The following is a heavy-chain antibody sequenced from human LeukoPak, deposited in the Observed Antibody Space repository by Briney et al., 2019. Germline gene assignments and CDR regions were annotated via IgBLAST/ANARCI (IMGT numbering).Heavy chain of an antibody. CDR3: AKSGLNRFDY. CDR2: ISGSDGST. Sequence: GGSLSLSCAAPGFTFDGFAMPWGRQTPGEGVEWVSAISGSDGSTYYADSVKGRFTISRDNSKNTLYLQMNSLRAEDTAIYYCAKSGLNRFDYWGQGALVTVSS. CDR1: GFTFDGFA. D-gene: IGHD2-15*01. V-gene: IGHV3-23*01. J-gene: IGHJ4*02.